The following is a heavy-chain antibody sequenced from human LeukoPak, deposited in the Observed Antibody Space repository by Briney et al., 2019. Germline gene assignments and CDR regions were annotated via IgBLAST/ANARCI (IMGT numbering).Heavy chain of an antibody. CDR1: GYTLTGYD. Sequence: ASVKVSCKASGYTLTGYDLHWVRQAPGQGLEWMGCVNPNSGDTNYAQKFQGSVTMTRDTSISTVYMELSRLRSDDTAVYYCARASGSYWWFDSWGQGTLVTASS. D-gene: IGHD1-26*01. CDR3: ARASGSYWWFDS. CDR2: VNPNSGDT. V-gene: IGHV1-2*02. J-gene: IGHJ5*01.